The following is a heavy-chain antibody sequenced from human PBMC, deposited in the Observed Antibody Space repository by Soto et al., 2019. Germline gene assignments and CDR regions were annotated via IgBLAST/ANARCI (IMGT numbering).Heavy chain of an antibody. D-gene: IGHD3-3*01. J-gene: IGHJ4*02. Sequence: SETLSLTCTVSGGSISSGGYYWSWIRQHPGKGLEWIGYIYYSGSTYYNPSLKSRVTISVDTSKNQFSLKLSSVTAADTAVYYCARLYYDFWSGYYFHYWGQGTLVTVS. CDR2: IYYSGST. CDR3: ARLYYDFWSGYYFHY. V-gene: IGHV4-31*03. CDR1: GGSISSGGYY.